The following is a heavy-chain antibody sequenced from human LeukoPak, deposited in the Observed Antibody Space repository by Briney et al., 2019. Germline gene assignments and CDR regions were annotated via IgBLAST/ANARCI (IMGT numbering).Heavy chain of an antibody. J-gene: IGHJ4*02. Sequence: TSETLSLTCTVSGYSISSGYYWGWIRQPPGKGLEWIGIIYHSGSSYYNPALKSRATISADTSKNQFSLKLSSVTAPCTAVYYCARKWIYYYVSSGYRIFDYWGQGTLVTVSS. CDR2: IYHSGSS. V-gene: IGHV4-38-2*02. CDR3: ARKWIYYYVSSGYRIFDY. CDR1: GYSISSGYY. D-gene: IGHD3-22*01.